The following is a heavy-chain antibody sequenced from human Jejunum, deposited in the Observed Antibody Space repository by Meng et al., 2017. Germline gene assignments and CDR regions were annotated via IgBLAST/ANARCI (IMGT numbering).Heavy chain of an antibody. D-gene: IGHD2-2*01. J-gene: IGHJ4*02. V-gene: IGHV3-23*01. CDR1: GFTFSVYA. CDR2: ISGSDGRT. CDR3: VKDYQHGY. Sequence: EVQLLESGGGLVQPGGSLRLSGAASGFTFSVYAMNWVRQAPGKGLEWVSTISGSDGRTYFADSVKARFTISRDNSGNTLYLQMNSLRVEDTAIYYCVKDYQHGYWGQGTLVTVSS.